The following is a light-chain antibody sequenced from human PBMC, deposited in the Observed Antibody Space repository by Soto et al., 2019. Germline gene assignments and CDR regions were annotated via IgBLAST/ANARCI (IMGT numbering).Light chain of an antibody. J-gene: IGKJ5*01. Sequence: VLTQSPATLSLSPGERATLPCRASQSIHTSLAWYQQKSGKPPRLVIYDSTLRANGVPDRFGGSGSGTDFTLTISGLEPEDFAVYYCQRRSNWPSTFGQGTRLEIK. CDR1: QSIHTS. CDR3: QRRSNWPST. CDR2: DST. V-gene: IGKV3-11*01.